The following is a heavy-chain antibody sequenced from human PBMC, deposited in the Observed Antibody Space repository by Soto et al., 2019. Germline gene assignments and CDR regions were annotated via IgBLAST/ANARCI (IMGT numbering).Heavy chain of an antibody. V-gene: IGHV3-23*01. J-gene: IGHJ4*02. D-gene: IGHD1-26*01. CDR1: AFTSSSYA. CDR2: ISGSGGST. Sequence: EVQLLESGGGLVQPGGSLRLSCAASAFTSSSYAMNWVRQAPGKGLEWVSVISGSGGSTYYADSVKGRFTISRDNSKNTLYLQMNSLRAEDTAVYYCARRGSGIYYDYWGQGTRVTVSS. CDR3: ARRGSGIYYDY.